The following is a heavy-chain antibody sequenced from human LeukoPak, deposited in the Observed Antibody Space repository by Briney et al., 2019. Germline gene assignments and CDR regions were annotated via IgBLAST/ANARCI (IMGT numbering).Heavy chain of an antibody. CDR3: AKDIARWGHCSSTSCYGSPYYFDY. CDR2: ISWNSGSI. V-gene: IGHV3-9*01. J-gene: IGHJ4*02. CDR1: GFTFDDYA. Sequence: TGGSLRLSCAASGFTFDDYAMHWVRHAPGKGLEWVSGISWNSGSIGYADSVKGRFTISRDNAKNSLYLQMNSLRAEDTALYYCAKDIARWGHCSSTSCYGSPYYFDYWGQGTLVTVSS. D-gene: IGHD2-2*01.